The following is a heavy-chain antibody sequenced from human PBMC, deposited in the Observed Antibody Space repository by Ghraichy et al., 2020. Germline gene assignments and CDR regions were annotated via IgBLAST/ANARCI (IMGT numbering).Heavy chain of an antibody. V-gene: IGHV1-24*01. CDR3: ATDTSGSSDAFDI. CDR2: FDPEDGET. J-gene: IGHJ3*02. D-gene: IGHD1-26*01. Sequence: ASAKVSCKVSGYTLTELSMHWVRQAPGKGLEWMGGFDPEDGETIYAQKFQGRVTMTEDTSTDTAYMELSSLRSEDTAVYYCATDTSGSSDAFDIWGQGTMVTVSS. CDR1: GYTLTELS.